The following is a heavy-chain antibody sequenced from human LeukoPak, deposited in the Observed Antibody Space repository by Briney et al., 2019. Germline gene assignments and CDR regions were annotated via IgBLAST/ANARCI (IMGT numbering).Heavy chain of an antibody. CDR3: ARDPEWNVA. Sequence: GGSLRLSCAASGFTVSSNYMSWVRQAPGKGLEWVSSISSSSSYIYYADSVKGRFTISRGNAKNSLYLQMNSLRAEDTAVYYCARDPEWNVAWGQGTLVTVSS. D-gene: IGHD5-12*01. CDR2: ISSSSSYI. V-gene: IGHV3-21*01. J-gene: IGHJ4*02. CDR1: GFTVSSNY.